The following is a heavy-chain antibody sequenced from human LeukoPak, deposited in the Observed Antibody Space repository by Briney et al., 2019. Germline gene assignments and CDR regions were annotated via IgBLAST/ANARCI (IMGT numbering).Heavy chain of an antibody. V-gene: IGHV1-69*13. CDR1: GYTFTSYG. Sequence: SVKVSCKASGYTFTSYGISWVRQAPGQGLEWMGGIIPIFGTANYAQKFQGRVTITADESTSTAYMELSSLRSEDTAVYYCARDPYYYDSSGYDPYMDVWGKGTTVTVSS. CDR2: IIPIFGTA. D-gene: IGHD3-22*01. CDR3: ARDPYYYDSSGYDPYMDV. J-gene: IGHJ6*03.